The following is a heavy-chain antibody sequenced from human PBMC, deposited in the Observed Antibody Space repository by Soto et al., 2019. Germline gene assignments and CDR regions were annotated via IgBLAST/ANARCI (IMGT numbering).Heavy chain of an antibody. J-gene: IGHJ4*02. CDR1: GFTFNTYG. Sequence: QVQVVESGGGVVQPGRSLRLSCAASGFTFNTYGMHWVRQAPGKGLEWVAGIWYDENNKYYADSVKGRFNISRDNSKNTLYLLMNSLRGEDTAVYYCARDKGGGAVVPDYWGQGTLVTVSS. CDR2: IWYDENNK. D-gene: IGHD2-21*01. V-gene: IGHV3-33*01. CDR3: ARDKGGGAVVPDY.